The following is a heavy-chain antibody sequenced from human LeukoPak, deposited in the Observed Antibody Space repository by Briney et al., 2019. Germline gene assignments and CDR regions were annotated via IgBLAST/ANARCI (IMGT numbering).Heavy chain of an antibody. CDR3: TKRLSLRFDAFDI. J-gene: IGHJ3*02. Sequence: PSGGSLRLSCAASGFALSNFAMTWVRQAPGKGLEWVSSISDIGPNTYYAASVKGRFTISRDTSKNTLYLQMNSLRAEDTAVYYCTKRLSLRFDAFDIWGPGTMVTVSS. CDR2: ISDIGPNT. D-gene: IGHD3-3*01. V-gene: IGHV3-23*01. CDR1: GFALSNFA.